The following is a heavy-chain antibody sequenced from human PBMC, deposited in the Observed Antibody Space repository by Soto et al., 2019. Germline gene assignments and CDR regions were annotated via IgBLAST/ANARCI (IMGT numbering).Heavy chain of an antibody. D-gene: IGHD6-19*01. CDR1: GFTFSSYA. Sequence: EVQLLESGGGLVQPGGSQRLSCTASGFTFSSYALSWVRQAPGKGLEWVSSISGSGGSTYYADSVKGRVTISRDNSKNTLYLQMSSLRAEDTAVYYCAKESLKTPVTGPVDSWGQGTVVTVSS. CDR3: AKESLKTPVTGPVDS. CDR2: ISGSGGST. V-gene: IGHV3-23*01. J-gene: IGHJ4*02.